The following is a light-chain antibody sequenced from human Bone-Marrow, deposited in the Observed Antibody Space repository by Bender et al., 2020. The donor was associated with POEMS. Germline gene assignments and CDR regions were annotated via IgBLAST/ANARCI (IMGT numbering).Light chain of an antibody. CDR1: SSDVGTYNL. CDR3: SSYTNMNARV. V-gene: IGLV2-14*02. Sequence: QSALTQPASVSGSPGQSITISCTGTSSDVGTYNLVSWYQQHPGKAPKFIIYEDTKRPSGVSSRFSASKSGNTASLTISGLQAEDEADYFCSSYTNMNARVFGGGTKLTVL. CDR2: EDT. J-gene: IGLJ3*02.